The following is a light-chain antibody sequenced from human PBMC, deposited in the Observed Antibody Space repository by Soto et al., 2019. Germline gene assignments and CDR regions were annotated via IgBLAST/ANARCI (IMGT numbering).Light chain of an antibody. CDR3: SSYTTSYFYV. Sequence: QSVLTQPASVSGSPGQSITISCTGTGRDVGAYNYVSWYQQHPGKAPKLIIHGVTNRPSGVSNRFSASKSAYTASLTISGLQAEDEADYYCSSYTTSYFYVFGPGTQLTVL. CDR1: GRDVGAYNY. V-gene: IGLV2-14*01. CDR2: GVT. J-gene: IGLJ1*01.